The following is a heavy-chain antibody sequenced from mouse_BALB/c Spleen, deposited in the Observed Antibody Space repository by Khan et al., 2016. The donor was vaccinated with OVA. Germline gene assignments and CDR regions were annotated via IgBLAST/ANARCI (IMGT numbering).Heavy chain of an antibody. CDR3: TRDRIDY. Sequence: QVQLQQSGAELAKPGASVKMSCKASGYTFTTYWMHWVKQRPGQGLEWIGYINPTSGYTDYNDKFKDRATLSADKSSSTAYMQLTSLTSEDSAVDYCTRDRIDYWGQGTTLTVSS. CDR1: GYTFTTYW. J-gene: IGHJ2*01. CDR2: INPTSGYT. V-gene: IGHV1-7*01.